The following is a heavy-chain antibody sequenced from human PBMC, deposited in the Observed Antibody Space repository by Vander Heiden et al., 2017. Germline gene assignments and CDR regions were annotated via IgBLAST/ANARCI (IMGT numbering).Heavy chain of an antibody. V-gene: IGHV2-5*02. Sequence: QITLKESGPTLVKPTQTLTLTCSFSGFSLSTSGVGVAWIRQPPGKALEWLALIYWDDDTRYSPSLKSRLTITKDTSKNQVVLTMTNMVPADTATYYCAADHGDYAGFDYWGRGTPVTVSS. CDR1: GFSLSTSGVG. CDR3: AADHGDYAGFDY. D-gene: IGHD4-17*01. J-gene: IGHJ4*02. CDR2: IYWDDDT.